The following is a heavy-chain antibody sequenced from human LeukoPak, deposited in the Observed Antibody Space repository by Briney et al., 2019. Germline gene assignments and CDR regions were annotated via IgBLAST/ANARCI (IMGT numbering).Heavy chain of an antibody. Sequence: GGSLRLSCAASGFTFSSYAMHWVRQAPGKGLEWVAVISYDGSNKYYADSVKGRFTISRDNSKNTLYLQMNSLRAEDTAVYYCARFPDYGDYDDAFDIWGQGTMVTVSS. V-gene: IGHV3-30*04. J-gene: IGHJ3*02. D-gene: IGHD4-17*01. CDR3: ARFPDYGDYDDAFDI. CDR1: GFTFSSYA. CDR2: ISYDGSNK.